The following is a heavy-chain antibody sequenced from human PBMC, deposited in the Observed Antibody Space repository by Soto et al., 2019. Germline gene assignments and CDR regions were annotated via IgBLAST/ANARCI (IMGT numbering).Heavy chain of an antibody. CDR2: ISSSSSYI. Sequence: GGSLRLSCAASGFTFSSYSMNWVRQAPGKGLEWVSSISSSSSYIYYADSVKGRFTISRDNAKNSLYLQMNSLRAEDTAVYYCARDAYSTVTNWFDPWGQGTLVTVSS. CDR3: ARDAYSTVTNWFDP. D-gene: IGHD4-4*01. CDR1: GFTFSSYS. J-gene: IGHJ5*02. V-gene: IGHV3-21*01.